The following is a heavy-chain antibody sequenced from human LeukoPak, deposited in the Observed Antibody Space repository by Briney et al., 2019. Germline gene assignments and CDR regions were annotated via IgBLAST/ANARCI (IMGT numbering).Heavy chain of an antibody. J-gene: IGHJ5*02. D-gene: IGHD4-17*01. CDR3: ARLYGRGNRFDP. Sequence: SETLSLTCTVSGGSVSSGGYYWSWIRQHPGKGLEWIGYIYYSGSTNYNPSLKSRVSISFDTSRTQFSLQLRSVTAADTAVYYCARLYGRGNRFDPWGQGTLVTVSS. CDR1: GGSVSSGGYY. V-gene: IGHV4-61*08. CDR2: IYYSGST.